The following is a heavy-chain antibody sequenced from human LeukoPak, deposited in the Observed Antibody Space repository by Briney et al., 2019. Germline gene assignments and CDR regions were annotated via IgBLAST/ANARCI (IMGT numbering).Heavy chain of an antibody. CDR1: GFTVSSNY. CDR3: TRSREYGALFDY. V-gene: IGHV3-53*01. Sequence: GGSLRLSCAASGFTVSSNYMSWVRQAPGKGLEWVSVIYSGGSTYNADSVKGRFTISRDNSKNTLYLQMNSLRAEDTAVYYCTRSREYGALFDYWGQGTLVTVSS. D-gene: IGHD4-17*01. J-gene: IGHJ4*02. CDR2: IYSGGST.